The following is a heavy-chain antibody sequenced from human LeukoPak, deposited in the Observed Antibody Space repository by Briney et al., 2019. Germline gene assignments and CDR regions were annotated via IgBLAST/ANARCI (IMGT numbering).Heavy chain of an antibody. Sequence: AGTLSLTCAASGGSISSSNWWSCRREPPERGLEGIGEINHSGSNNYNPSLKSRVTISVDTSKNQFSLKLSSVTAADTAVYYCARSPWRSSGWYAPWAYWGQGTLVTVSS. CDR2: INHSGSN. J-gene: IGHJ4*02. CDR3: ARSPWRSSGWYAPWAY. V-gene: IGHV4-4*02. D-gene: IGHD6-19*01. CDR1: GGSISSSNW.